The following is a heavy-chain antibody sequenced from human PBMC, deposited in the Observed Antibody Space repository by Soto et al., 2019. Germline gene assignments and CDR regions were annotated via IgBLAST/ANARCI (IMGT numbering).Heavy chain of an antibody. D-gene: IGHD6-19*01. V-gene: IGHV4-38-2*01. CDR3: ARAAKQWLVLDFDY. Sequence: SETLSLTCAVSGYSISSGYYWGWIRQPPGKGLEWIGSIYHSGSTYYNPSLKSRVTISVDTSKNQFSLKLSSVTAADTAVYYCARAAKQWLVLDFDYWGQGTLVTVSS. CDR2: IYHSGST. J-gene: IGHJ4*02. CDR1: GYSISSGYY.